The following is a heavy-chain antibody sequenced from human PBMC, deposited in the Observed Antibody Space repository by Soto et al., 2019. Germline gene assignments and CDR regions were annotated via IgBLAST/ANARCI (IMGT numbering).Heavy chain of an antibody. CDR2: INHSGST. V-gene: IGHV4-34*01. Sequence: SETLSVTCAVYGGSFSGYYWSWIRQPPGKGLEWIGEINHSGSTNYNPSLKSRVTISVDTSKNQFSLKLSSVTAADTAVYYCARRVNSSSWYYYYYYMVVWGKGTTVTVSS. D-gene: IGHD6-13*01. CDR1: GGSFSGYY. CDR3: ARRVNSSSWYYYYYYMVV. J-gene: IGHJ6*03.